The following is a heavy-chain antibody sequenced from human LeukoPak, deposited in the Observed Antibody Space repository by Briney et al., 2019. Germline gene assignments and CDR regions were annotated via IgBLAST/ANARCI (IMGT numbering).Heavy chain of an antibody. CDR2: IIPIFGTA. V-gene: IGHV1-69*13. Sequence: SVKVSCKASGGTFSSYAISWVRQAPGQWLEWMGGIIPIFGTANYAQKFQGRVTITADESTSTAYMELSSLRSEDTAVYYCATIPDRENAFDIWVQGTMVTVSS. J-gene: IGHJ3*02. CDR1: GGTFSSYA. D-gene: IGHD2-2*02. CDR3: ATIPDRENAFDI.